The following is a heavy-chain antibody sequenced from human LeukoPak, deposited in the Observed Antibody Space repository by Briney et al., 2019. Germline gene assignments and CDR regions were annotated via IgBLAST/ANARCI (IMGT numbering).Heavy chain of an antibody. CDR2: IYYSGST. Sequence: PSETLSLTCTVSGGSISSYYWSWIRQPPGKGLEWIGYIYYSGSTNYNPSLKSRVTISVDTSKNQFSLKLSSVTAADTAVYYCAKDPARGSAVAGYDYWGQGTLVTVSS. D-gene: IGHD6-19*01. J-gene: IGHJ4*02. CDR3: AKDPARGSAVAGYDY. V-gene: IGHV4-59*01. CDR1: GGSISSYY.